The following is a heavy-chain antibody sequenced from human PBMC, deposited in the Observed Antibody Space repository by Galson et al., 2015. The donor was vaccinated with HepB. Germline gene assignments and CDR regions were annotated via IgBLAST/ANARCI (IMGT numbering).Heavy chain of an antibody. Sequence: LRLSCAASGITVATNFISWVRQAPGKGLEWVSGISGSGSSTHYADSMTGRVTITRDNSKNTLYLHMNSLTGDDTAVYFCAKEVGTRAATGMDVWGQGTTVTVS. J-gene: IGHJ6*02. CDR3: AKEVGTRAATGMDV. D-gene: IGHD1-26*01. V-gene: IGHV3-23*01. CDR1: GITVATNF. CDR2: ISGSGSST.